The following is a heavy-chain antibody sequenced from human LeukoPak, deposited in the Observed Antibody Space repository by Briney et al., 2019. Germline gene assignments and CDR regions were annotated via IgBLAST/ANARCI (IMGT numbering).Heavy chain of an antibody. D-gene: IGHD3-10*01. Sequence: PSETLSLTCIVSGGSISSSNYYWGWIRQSPGKGLEWIGSIYSRGSTYYNPSLKSRVIVSSDMSKNQFSLKLSSVTAADTAVYYCARSGMVRGVNFDYWGQGTLVTVSS. J-gene: IGHJ4*02. V-gene: IGHV4-39*01. CDR3: ARSGMVRGVNFDY. CDR2: IYSRGST. CDR1: GGSISSSNYY.